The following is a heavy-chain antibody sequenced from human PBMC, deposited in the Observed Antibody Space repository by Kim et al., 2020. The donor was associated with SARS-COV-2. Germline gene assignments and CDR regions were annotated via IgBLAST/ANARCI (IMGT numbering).Heavy chain of an antibody. Sequence: GGSLRLSCAASGFTFSSYAMHWVRQAPGKGLEWVAVISYDGSNKYYADSVKGRFTISRDNSKNTLYLQMNSLRAEDTAVYYCARDHIFRYSNYVPVFDYWGQGTLVTVSS. J-gene: IGHJ4*02. CDR3: ARDHIFRYSNYVPVFDY. D-gene: IGHD4-4*01. V-gene: IGHV3-30-3*01. CDR1: GFTFSSYA. CDR2: ISYDGSNK.